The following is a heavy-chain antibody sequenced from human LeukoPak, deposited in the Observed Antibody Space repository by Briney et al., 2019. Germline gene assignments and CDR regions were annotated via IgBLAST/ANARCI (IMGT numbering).Heavy chain of an antibody. V-gene: IGHV3-11*01. CDR1: GFTFSDYY. Sequence: GGSLRLSCAASGFTFSDYYMSWIRQAPGKGLEWVSYISSSGSTIYYADSVKGRFTISRDNAKNSLYLQMNSLRAEDTAVYYCARGKLSMRATGDFDYWGQRTLVTVSS. D-gene: IGHD5-12*01. CDR2: ISSSGSTI. J-gene: IGHJ4*02. CDR3: ARGKLSMRATGDFDY.